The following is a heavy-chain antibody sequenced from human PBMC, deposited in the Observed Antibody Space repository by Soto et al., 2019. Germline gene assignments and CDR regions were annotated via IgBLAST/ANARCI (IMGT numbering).Heavy chain of an antibody. CDR1: GYTFTSYG. D-gene: IGHD3-16*01. CDR3: AREGVGVFYYYYYMDV. J-gene: IGHJ6*03. V-gene: IGHV1-18*01. CDR2: ISAHNGNT. Sequence: ASVKVSCKASGYTFTSYGISWVRQAPGQGLERMGWISAHNGNTNYAQKLQGRVTMTTDTSTSTAYMELRSLRSDDTAVYYCAREGVGVFYYYYYMDVWGKGTTVTVSS.